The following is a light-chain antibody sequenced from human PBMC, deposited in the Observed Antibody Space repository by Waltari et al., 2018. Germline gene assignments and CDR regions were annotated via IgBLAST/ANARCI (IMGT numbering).Light chain of an antibody. J-gene: IGKJ1*01. V-gene: IGKV1-13*02. CDR1: QGISSA. CDR3: QQYNRFSP. Sequence: AIQLTQSPSSLSASVGDRVTITCRASQGISSALAWYQQKPGKAPKLLIYDASSLESGVPSRFRGSGSGTDFTLTISSLQPEDFATYYCQQYNRFSPFGQGTNVEVK. CDR2: DAS.